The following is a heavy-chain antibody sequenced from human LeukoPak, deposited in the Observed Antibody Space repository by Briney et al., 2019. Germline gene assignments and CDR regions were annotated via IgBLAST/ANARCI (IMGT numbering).Heavy chain of an antibody. D-gene: IGHD3-10*01. V-gene: IGHV3-74*01. J-gene: IGHJ5*02. CDR3: TRGNDHNVLRGMYRMYQWFDP. Sequence: GGSLRLSCAASGNYWMHWVRQAPGKGLVWVSHINSDGSWTSYADSVKGRFTTSRDNAKNTLYLQMNSLRVEDTAKYYCTRGNDHNVLRGMYRMYQWFDPWGQGTPVTVS. CDR2: INSDGSWT. CDR1: GNYW.